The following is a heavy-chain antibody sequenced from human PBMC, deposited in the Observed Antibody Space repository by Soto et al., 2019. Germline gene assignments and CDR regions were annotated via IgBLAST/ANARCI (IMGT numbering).Heavy chain of an antibody. CDR2: IYPGDSDT. CDR3: ARPSPGDYIWGSYRPDAFDI. D-gene: IGHD3-16*02. CDR1: GYSFTSYW. V-gene: IGHV5-51*01. Sequence: GESLKISCKGFGYSFTSYWIGWVRQMPGKGLEWMGIIYPGDSDTRYSPSFQGQVTISADKSISTAYLQWSSLKASDTAMYYCARPSPGDYIWGSYRPDAFDIWGQGTMVTVSS. J-gene: IGHJ3*02.